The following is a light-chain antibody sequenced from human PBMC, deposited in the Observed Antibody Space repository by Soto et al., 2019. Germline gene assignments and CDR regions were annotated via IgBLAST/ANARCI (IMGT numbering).Light chain of an antibody. V-gene: IGKV3-20*01. CDR1: QSVSSSY. CDR2: GAS. Sequence: EIVLTQSPGTLSLSPGERATLSCRASQSVSSSYLAWYQQKPGQAPRLLIYGASSRATGIPDRFSGSGSGTDFTLTITGLQPEDFATYYCQQNYSIPITFGQGTRLEIK. J-gene: IGKJ5*01. CDR3: QQNYSIPIT.